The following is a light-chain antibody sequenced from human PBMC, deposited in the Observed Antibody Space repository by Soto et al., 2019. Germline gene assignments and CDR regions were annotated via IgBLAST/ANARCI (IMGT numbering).Light chain of an antibody. Sequence: QSALTQPASVSGSPGQSITISCTGTSGDVGGYNFVSWYQQHPGTAPKLMIYDGSNRPSGVSNRFSGSKSGNTASLTISGLQPEDEADYYCSSYTSSSTVVFGGGTKLTVL. CDR2: DGS. J-gene: IGLJ2*01. CDR1: SGDVGGYNF. CDR3: SSYTSSSTVV. V-gene: IGLV2-14*01.